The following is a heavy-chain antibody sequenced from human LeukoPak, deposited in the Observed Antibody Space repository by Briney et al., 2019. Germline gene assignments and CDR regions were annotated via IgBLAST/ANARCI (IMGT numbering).Heavy chain of an antibody. CDR1: GGSISSYY. V-gene: IGHV4-59*08. CDR3: ARRGGYCSGGTCELDY. CDR2: IYYSGST. Sequence: RPSETLSLTCTVSGGSISSYYWSWIRQPPGKGLEWIGYIYYSGSTNYNPSLKSRVTISVDTSKNQFSLKLSSVTAADTAVYYCARRGGYCSGGTCELDYWGQGTLVTVSS. D-gene: IGHD2-15*01. J-gene: IGHJ4*02.